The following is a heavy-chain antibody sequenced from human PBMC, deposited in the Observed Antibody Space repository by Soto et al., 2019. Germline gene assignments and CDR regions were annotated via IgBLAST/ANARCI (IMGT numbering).Heavy chain of an antibody. V-gene: IGHV1-18*01. CDR2: ISAYYGNT. J-gene: IGHJ4*02. D-gene: IGHD2-15*01. CDR1: GYTFTSYG. CDR3: ARDAVGGSFDD. Sequence: EASVKVSCKASGYTFTSYGSSWVRQAPGQVLDWMVWISAYYGNTNYAQKLQVIVTMTTDTSTSTAYMELRSLSSVDTAVYYCARDAVGGSFDDWGQGTLVTVSS.